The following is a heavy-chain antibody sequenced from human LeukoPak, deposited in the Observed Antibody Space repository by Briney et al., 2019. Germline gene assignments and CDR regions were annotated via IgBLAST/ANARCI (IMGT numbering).Heavy chain of an antibody. CDR1: GFTFDDYA. CDR2: ISWNSGTI. Sequence: PGGSLRLSCAASGFTFDDYAMHWVRQAPGKGLEWVSGISWNSGTIVYADSVKGRFTISRDNAKNSLYLQMNSLRAEDTAVYYCARDRDLEWLRSAGAFDYWGQGTLVTVSS. CDR3: ARDRDLEWLRSAGAFDY. V-gene: IGHV3-9*01. J-gene: IGHJ4*02. D-gene: IGHD5-12*01.